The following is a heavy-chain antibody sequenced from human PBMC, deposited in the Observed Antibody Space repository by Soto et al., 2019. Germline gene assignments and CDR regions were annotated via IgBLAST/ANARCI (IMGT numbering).Heavy chain of an antibody. V-gene: IGHV3-48*01. D-gene: IGHD2-2*01. CDR1: GFTFSSYS. CDR3: AREITIGVPAATSSDY. Sequence: GGSLRLSCAASGFTFSSYSMNWVRQAPGKGLEWVSYISSSSSTIYYADSVKGRFTISRDNAKNSLYLQMNSLRAEDTAVYYCAREITIGVPAATSSDYWGQGTLVTVSS. J-gene: IGHJ4*02. CDR2: ISSSSSTI.